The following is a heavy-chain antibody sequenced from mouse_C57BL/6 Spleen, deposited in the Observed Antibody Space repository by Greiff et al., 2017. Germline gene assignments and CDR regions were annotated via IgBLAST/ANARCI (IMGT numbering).Heavy chain of an antibody. Sequence: VKLQQPGAELVKPGASVKMSCKASGYTFTSYWITWVKQRPGQGLEWIGDIYPGSGSTNYNEKFKSKATLTVDTSSSTAYMQLSSLTSEDSAVYYCARYFSASLLPSYWGQGTLVTVSA. CDR3: ARYFSASLLPSY. J-gene: IGHJ3*01. V-gene: IGHV1-55*01. D-gene: IGHD6-1*01. CDR2: IYPGSGST. CDR1: GYTFTSYW.